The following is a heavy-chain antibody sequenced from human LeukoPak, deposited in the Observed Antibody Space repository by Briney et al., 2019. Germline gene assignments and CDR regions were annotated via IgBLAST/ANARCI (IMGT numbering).Heavy chain of an antibody. Sequence: PSETLSLTCTVSGGSISSSSYYWGWIRQPPGKGLEWIGSIYYSGTTYYNPSLKSRVTISVDTSKNQFSLKLSSVTAADTAVYYCARATTMVRGVIQYYYYGMDVWGQGTTVTVSS. J-gene: IGHJ6*02. CDR2: IYYSGTT. V-gene: IGHV4-39*07. CDR1: GGSISSSSYY. D-gene: IGHD3-10*01. CDR3: ARATTMVRGVIQYYYYGMDV.